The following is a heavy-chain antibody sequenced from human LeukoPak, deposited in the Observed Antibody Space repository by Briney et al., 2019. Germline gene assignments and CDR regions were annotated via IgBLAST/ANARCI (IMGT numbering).Heavy chain of an antibody. V-gene: IGHV3-15*01. D-gene: IGHD4-17*01. Sequence: GGSLRLSCAASGLIFSNAWMSWVRQAPGKGLEWVGRIKSKTDGGTTDYAAPVKGRFTISRDDSKNTLYLQMSSLKTEDTAVYYCITSQPFGYGDYRGGQGTLVTVSS. CDR3: ITSQPFGYGDYR. J-gene: IGHJ4*02. CDR1: GLIFSNAW. CDR2: IKSKTDGGTT.